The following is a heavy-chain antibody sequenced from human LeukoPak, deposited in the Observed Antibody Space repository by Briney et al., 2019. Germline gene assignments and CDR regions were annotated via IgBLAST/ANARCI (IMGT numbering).Heavy chain of an antibody. J-gene: IGHJ4*02. D-gene: IGHD6-6*01. V-gene: IGHV3-23*01. CDR1: GFTFNNYA. Sequence: GGSLRLSCAASGFTFNNYAMSWVRQAQGKGLEWVSAITGSGGSTYYADSVKGRYTISRDNLKNTLYLQMNSLRAEDTAIYYCAKGSAAARPYYFDYWGQGNLVTVSS. CDR3: AKGSAAARPYYFDY. CDR2: ITGSGGST.